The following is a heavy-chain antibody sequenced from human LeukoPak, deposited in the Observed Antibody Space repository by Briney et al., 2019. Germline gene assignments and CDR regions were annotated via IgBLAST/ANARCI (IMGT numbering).Heavy chain of an antibody. D-gene: IGHD3-22*01. CDR3: ARGFYDSSAYYPYDY. CDR1: GYTFTNYV. V-gene: IGHV1-3*01. Sequence: GASVKVSCKASGYTFTNYVIHWVRQAPGQRLEWMGWINAGSGNTKYSQRFQGRVTISRDTSASTAYVELSSLRSEDTALYFCARGFYDSSAYYPYDYWGQGILVTVSS. J-gene: IGHJ4*02. CDR2: INAGSGNT.